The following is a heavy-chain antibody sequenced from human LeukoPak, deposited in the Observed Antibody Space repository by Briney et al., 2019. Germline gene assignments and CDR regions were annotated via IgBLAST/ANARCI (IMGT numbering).Heavy chain of an antibody. CDR2: INPSGSST. CDR3: AREAGGATEFYFDY. D-gene: IGHD1-26*01. J-gene: IGHJ4*02. CDR1: GYSFTSHY. Sequence: GASVKVSCKASGYSFTSHYMHWVRQAPGQGLEWMGLINPSGSSTLYAQKFQGRVTMTRDMSTTTDYMELRSLRPDDTAVYYCAREAGGATEFYFDYWGQGTLVTVSS. V-gene: IGHV1-46*01.